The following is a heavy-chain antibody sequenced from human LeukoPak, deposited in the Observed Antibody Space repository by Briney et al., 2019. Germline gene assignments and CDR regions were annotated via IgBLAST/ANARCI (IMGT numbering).Heavy chain of an antibody. Sequence: GGSLRLSCAASGFTFSSYTMNWVRQAPGKGLEWVSIISSGSSYIHYADSVKGRFTISRDNAKSTVYLQMNSLRAEDTAVYYCARDYYYSVDYWGQGTLVTVSS. CDR2: ISSGSSYI. D-gene: IGHD3-22*01. CDR3: ARDYYYSVDY. V-gene: IGHV3-21*01. J-gene: IGHJ4*02. CDR1: GFTFSSYT.